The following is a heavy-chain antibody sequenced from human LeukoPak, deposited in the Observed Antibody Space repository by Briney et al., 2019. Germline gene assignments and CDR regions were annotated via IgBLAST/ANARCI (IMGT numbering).Heavy chain of an antibody. CDR3: ASEVQLYDY. D-gene: IGHD3-10*01. J-gene: IGHJ4*02. CDR2: IQSSGNT. V-gene: IGHV4-39*01. CDR1: GGSITSYSYY. Sequence: SETLSLTCTASGGSITSYSYYWAWIRQPPGKGREWIGSIQSSGNTYYNPALKSRVTISVDTSKNQFSLKLSSVTAADTAVYYCASEVQLYDYWGQGTLVTISS.